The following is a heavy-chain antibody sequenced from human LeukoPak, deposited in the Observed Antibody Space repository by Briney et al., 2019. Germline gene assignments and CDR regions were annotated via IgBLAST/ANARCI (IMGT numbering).Heavy chain of an antibody. Sequence: QAGGSLRLSCTASGFTFSSYWMHWVRQAPGKGLVWVSRINSDGSSITYADSVKGRFTISRDNAKNTLYLQMNSLRAEDTALYYCAKALMAYYDSSGYDYYGMDVWGQGTTVTVSS. CDR2: INSDGSSI. J-gene: IGHJ6*02. V-gene: IGHV3-74*01. CDR1: GFTFSSYW. CDR3: AKALMAYYDSSGYDYYGMDV. D-gene: IGHD3-22*01.